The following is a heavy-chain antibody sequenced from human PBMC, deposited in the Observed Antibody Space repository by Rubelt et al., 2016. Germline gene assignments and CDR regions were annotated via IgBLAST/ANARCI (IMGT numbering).Heavy chain of an antibody. V-gene: IGHV3-66*01. CDR3: ARGLNSRYPNTFEY. J-gene: IGHJ4*02. Sequence: GSLRLSCAASEFVVSNNYMSWVRQAPGKGLEWVSIIYASGDTYYGDSLEGKFTISRDNSKNMIYLQMNSLRAEDTAVYYCARGLNSRYPNTFEYWGPGTLVTVSS. CDR1: EFVVSNNY. D-gene: IGHD1-14*01. CDR2: IYASGDT.